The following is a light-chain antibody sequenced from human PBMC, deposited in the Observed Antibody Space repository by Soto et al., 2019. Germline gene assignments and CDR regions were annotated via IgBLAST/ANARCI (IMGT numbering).Light chain of an antibody. Sequence: QSVLTQPASVSGSPGQSITISCTGTSSDFGGPKYVSWYQHHPGKAPKLIIYDVDNRPSGVSTRFSGSKSGNTASLTISGLQAEDEADYYCGPYTTSITRVFGTGPKVTVL. V-gene: IGLV2-14*03. J-gene: IGLJ1*01. CDR3: GPYTTSITRV. CDR1: SSDFGGPKY. CDR2: DVD.